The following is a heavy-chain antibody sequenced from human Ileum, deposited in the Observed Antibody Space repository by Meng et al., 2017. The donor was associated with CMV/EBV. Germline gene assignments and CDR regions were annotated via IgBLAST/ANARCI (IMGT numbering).Heavy chain of an antibody. J-gene: IGHJ4*02. CDR1: GFTFTHYA. CDR2: IGGSGDST. V-gene: IGHV3-23*01. CDR3: AKDGVGGHFDY. Sequence: GESLKISCAASGFTFTHYAMSWVRQAPGKGLEWVSVIGGSGDSTNYADPVKGRSTISRDNSKNTLFLQMNSLRAEDTAVYYCAKDGVGGHFDYWGQGTLVTVSS. D-gene: IGHD2-8*01.